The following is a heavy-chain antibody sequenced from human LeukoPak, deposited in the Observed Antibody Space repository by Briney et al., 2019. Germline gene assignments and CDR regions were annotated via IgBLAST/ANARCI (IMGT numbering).Heavy chain of an antibody. CDR2: ISSSSSYI. D-gene: IGHD6-25*01. V-gene: IGHV3-21*01. Sequence: GGSLRLSCAASGFTFSSYSMNWVRQAPGKGLEWVSSISSSSSYIYYADSVKGRFTISRDNAKNSLYLQMNSLRAEDTAVCYCARERLRSFYGMDVWGQGTTVTVSS. CDR1: GFTFSSYS. CDR3: ARERLRSFYGMDV. J-gene: IGHJ6*02.